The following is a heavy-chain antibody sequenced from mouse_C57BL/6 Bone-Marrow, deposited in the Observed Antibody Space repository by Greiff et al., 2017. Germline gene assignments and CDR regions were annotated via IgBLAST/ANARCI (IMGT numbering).Heavy chain of an antibody. V-gene: IGHV2-2*01. CDR3: ARRGPHWAFDY. J-gene: IGHJ2*01. Sequence: VKLMESGPGLVQPSQSLSITCTVSGFSLTSYGVHWVRQSPGKGLEWLGVIWSGGSTAYNAAFISRLSISKDKSKSQVFFKMNSLEADDTAIYYCARRGPHWAFDYWGQGTTLTVSS. CDR1: GFSLTSYG. CDR2: IWSGGST. D-gene: IGHD4-1*01.